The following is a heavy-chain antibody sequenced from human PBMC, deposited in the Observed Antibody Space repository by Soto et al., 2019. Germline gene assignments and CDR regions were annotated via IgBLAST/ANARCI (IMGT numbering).Heavy chain of an antibody. CDR2: ISSSGSTI. CDR1: GFTFSDYY. CDR3: ARDGEKKRRYCDILTGPGPVNWFDP. Sequence: GGSLRLSCAASGFTFSDYYMSWIRQAPGKGLEWVSYISSSGSTIYYADSVKGRFTISRDNAKNSLYLQMNSLRAEDTAVYYCARDGEKKRRYCDILTGPGPVNWFDPWVQGTLVTVSS. J-gene: IGHJ5*02. D-gene: IGHD3-9*01. V-gene: IGHV3-11*01.